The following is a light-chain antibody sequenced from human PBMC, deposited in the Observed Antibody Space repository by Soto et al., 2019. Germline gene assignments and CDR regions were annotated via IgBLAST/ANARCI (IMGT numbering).Light chain of an antibody. CDR2: GAS. Sequence: IVLTQSPGTLSLSPEERATLSCRASQNLISDYLAWYQQKPGQPPRLLIYGASRRATGIPDRFSGSGSGTDFTLSISSLEPEDSAVYYCKQYARSPTWTFGQGTKVEIK. CDR1: QNLISDY. V-gene: IGKV3-20*01. J-gene: IGKJ1*01. CDR3: KQYARSPTWT.